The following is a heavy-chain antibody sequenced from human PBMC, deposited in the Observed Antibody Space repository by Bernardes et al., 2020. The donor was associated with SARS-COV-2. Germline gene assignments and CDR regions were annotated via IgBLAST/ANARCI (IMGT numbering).Heavy chain of an antibody. D-gene: IGHD4-17*01. V-gene: IGHV1-2*02. J-gene: IGHJ4*02. Sequence: ASPKASCEASGYTFTGNYMHRVREAPGQGLEWMRWINPNSGGTNYAQKFQGRVTMTRDTSISTAYMGLSRLRSDDPAVYYCARDGSMTTASHFDYWGQGTLVTVSS. CDR2: INPNSGGT. CDR3: ARDGSMTTASHFDY. CDR1: GYTFTGNY.